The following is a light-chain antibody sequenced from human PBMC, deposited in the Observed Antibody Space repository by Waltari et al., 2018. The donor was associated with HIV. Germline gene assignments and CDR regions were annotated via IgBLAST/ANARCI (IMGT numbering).Light chain of an antibody. CDR1: QSVTRN. V-gene: IGKV3-15*01. J-gene: IGKJ1*01. CDR3: QQYSNWPPT. Sequence: EIVMTQSPATLSVSPGERATLSCRASQSVTRNLAWYQQKPGQAPRLLIYGASTRATGIPARFSGSGSGTEFTLTIRSLQSEDFAVYYCQQYSNWPPTFGQGTKVEIK. CDR2: GAS.